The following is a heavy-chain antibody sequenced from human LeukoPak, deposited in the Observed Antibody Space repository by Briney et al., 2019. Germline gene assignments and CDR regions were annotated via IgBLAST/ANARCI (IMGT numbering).Heavy chain of an antibody. J-gene: IGHJ4*02. CDR1: GGSFSGYY. CDR2: INHSGST. CDR3: ARGLGYDFWSGYYAQDY. V-gene: IGHV4-34*01. D-gene: IGHD3-3*01. Sequence: PSETLSLTCAVYGGSFSGYYWSWIRQPPGKGLEWIGEINHSGSTNYNPSLKSRVTISVDTSKNQFSLKLSSVAAADTAVYYCARGLGYDFWSGYYAQDYWGQGTLSPSP.